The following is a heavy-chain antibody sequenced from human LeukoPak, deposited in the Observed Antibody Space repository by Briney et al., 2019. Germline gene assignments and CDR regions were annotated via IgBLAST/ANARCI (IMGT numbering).Heavy chain of an antibody. J-gene: IGHJ4*02. D-gene: IGHD5-24*01. CDR1: GGSISTSNYY. CDR3: AETDPEMATIN. V-gene: IGHV4-39*07. CDR2: VYDSGNT. Sequence: SETLSLTCTVSGGSISTSNYYWGWIRQPPGKGLEWIGSVYDSGNTYYNPSLKSRVTISVDTPKNQFSLKLSSVTAADTAVYYCAETDPEMATINWGQGTLVTVSS.